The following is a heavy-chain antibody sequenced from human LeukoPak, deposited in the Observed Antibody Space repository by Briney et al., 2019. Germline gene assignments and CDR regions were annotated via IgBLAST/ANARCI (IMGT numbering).Heavy chain of an antibody. Sequence: PSETLSLTCTVSGGSISSSSYYWGWIRQPPGKGLEWIGSIYYSGSTYYNPSLKSRVTISVDTSKNQFSLKLSSVTAADTAVYYCARLYYLRLVITFDYWGQGTLVTVSS. CDR1: GGSISSSSYY. D-gene: IGHD3-9*01. J-gene: IGHJ4*02. CDR3: ARLYYLRLVITFDY. CDR2: IYYSGST. V-gene: IGHV4-39*01.